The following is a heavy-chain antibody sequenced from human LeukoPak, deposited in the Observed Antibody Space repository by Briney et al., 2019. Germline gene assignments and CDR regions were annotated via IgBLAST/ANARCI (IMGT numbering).Heavy chain of an antibody. CDR2: INPDGAST. CDR1: GYSFTNYY. Sequence: ASVKVSCRASGYSFTNYYIHWVRQAPGQGLEWMGLINPDGASTTYGQKFQGRVTMTRDMSTSTVYMELSSLRSEDSAVYYCARSFSGYGGYYDYWGQGTPVTVSS. CDR3: ARSFSGYGGYYDY. D-gene: IGHD5-12*01. V-gene: IGHV1-46*01. J-gene: IGHJ4*02.